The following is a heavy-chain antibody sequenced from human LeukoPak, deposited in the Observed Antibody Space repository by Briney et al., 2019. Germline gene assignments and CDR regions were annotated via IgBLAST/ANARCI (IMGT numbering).Heavy chain of an antibody. J-gene: IGHJ4*02. CDR3: ARALRYSSSSLFHY. Sequence: ASVKVSCKASGYTFTSYAMSWVRQAPGQGPQWMGWIDTNTGNPTYAQGFTGRFVFSLDTSVSTAFLQINSLKAEDNGVYYCARALRYSSSSLFHYWGQGTLVTVSS. CDR1: GYTFTSYA. D-gene: IGHD6-6*01. V-gene: IGHV7-4-1*02. CDR2: IDTNTGNP.